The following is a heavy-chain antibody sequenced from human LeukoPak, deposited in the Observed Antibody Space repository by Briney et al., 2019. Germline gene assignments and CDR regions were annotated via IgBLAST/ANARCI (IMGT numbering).Heavy chain of an antibody. Sequence: GGSLRLSCAASGFTFSSYAMHWVRQAPGKGLEWVAVISYDGSNKYYADSVKGRFTISRDNSKNTLYLQMNSLRAEDTAVYYCARDFFAGYSGYDPYNWFDPWGQGTLVTVSS. CDR3: ARDFFAGYSGYDPYNWFDP. D-gene: IGHD5-12*01. CDR1: GFTFSSYA. V-gene: IGHV3-30*01. J-gene: IGHJ5*02. CDR2: ISYDGSNK.